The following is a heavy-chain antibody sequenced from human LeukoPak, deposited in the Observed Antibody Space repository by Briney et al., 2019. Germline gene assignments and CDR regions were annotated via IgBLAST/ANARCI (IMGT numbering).Heavy chain of an antibody. CDR3: ARVRGEIDY. CDR1: GYTFTIYD. CDR2: MNLNSGNT. J-gene: IGHJ4*02. D-gene: IGHD3-10*01. Sequence: RASVKVSCKASGYTFTIYDINWVRQAAGQGLEWMGWMNLNSGNTGYAQKFQGRVTMTRDTSISTAYMELSGLRSEDTAVYYCARVRGEIDYWGQGTLVTVPS. V-gene: IGHV1-8*01.